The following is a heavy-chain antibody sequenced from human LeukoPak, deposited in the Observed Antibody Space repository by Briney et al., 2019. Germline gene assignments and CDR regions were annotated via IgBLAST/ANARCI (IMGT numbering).Heavy chain of an antibody. CDR1: GYTFTSYD. V-gene: IGHV1-8*01. CDR3: ARGSAWGSSWPQGY. J-gene: IGHJ4*02. CDR2: MNPNSGNT. Sequence: GASVKVSCKASGYTFTSYDINWVRQATGQGLEWMGWMNPNSGNTGYAQKFQGRVTMTRNTSTSTAYMELSSLRSEDTAVYYCARGSAWGSSWPQGYWGQGTLVTVSS. D-gene: IGHD6-13*01.